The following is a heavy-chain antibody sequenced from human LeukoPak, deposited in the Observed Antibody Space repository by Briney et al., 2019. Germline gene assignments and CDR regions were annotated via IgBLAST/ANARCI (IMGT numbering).Heavy chain of an antibody. D-gene: IGHD5-18*01. Sequence: SVKVSCKASGGTFSSYAISWLRQAPGQRLEWMGRIIPIFRTANYAQKFQGRVTITTDESTSTAYMELSSLRSEDTAVYYCAREKYSFGYYSDYWGQGTLVTVSS. V-gene: IGHV1-69*05. CDR1: GGTFSSYA. CDR3: AREKYSFGYYSDY. J-gene: IGHJ4*02. CDR2: IIPIFRTA.